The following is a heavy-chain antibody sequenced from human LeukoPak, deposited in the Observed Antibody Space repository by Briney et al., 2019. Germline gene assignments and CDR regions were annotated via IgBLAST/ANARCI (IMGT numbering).Heavy chain of an antibody. D-gene: IGHD4/OR15-4a*01. CDR3: ARYLWWPVYYYGMAV. V-gene: IGHV1-69*04. CDR1: GGTFSSYA. CDR2: IIPILGIA. Sequence: GASVKVARKASGGTFSSYAISWVRQAPGQGLEWMGRIIPILGIANYAHKFQGRVTLTADKPTSTAYMEVSSLRSEHTAVYYCARYLWWPVYYYGMAVWGQGTTVTVYS. J-gene: IGHJ6*02.